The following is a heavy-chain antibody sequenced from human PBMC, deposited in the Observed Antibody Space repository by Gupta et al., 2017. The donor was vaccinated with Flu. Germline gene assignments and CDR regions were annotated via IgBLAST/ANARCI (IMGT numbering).Heavy chain of an antibody. J-gene: IGHJ4*02. CDR1: GFTFIDAW. D-gene: IGHD3-3*01. CDR2: IKSISDGGIT. Sequence: EVQLVESGGRLVKPGGSLRLSCAASGFTFIDAWMRWVRQDPGKGLEWVARIKSISDGGITDYAAPVKGRFTISREDSKKTLFLQMNSLKIEDTAVYYCSTVWYDFWSAARGEISDYWGQGTLVSVSS. CDR3: STVWYDFWSAARGEISDY. V-gene: IGHV3-15*01.